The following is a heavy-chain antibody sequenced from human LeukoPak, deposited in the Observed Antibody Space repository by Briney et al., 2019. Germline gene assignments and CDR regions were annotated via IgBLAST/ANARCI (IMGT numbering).Heavy chain of an antibody. V-gene: IGHV4-59*01. Sequence: SETLSLTCTVSGGSISSYYWSWIRQPPGKGLEWIGYIYYSGSTNYNPSLKSRVTISVDTSKNQFSLKLSSVTAADTAVYYCARDSYSSGWYAGQNWFDPWGQGTLVTVSS. CDR2: IYYSGST. D-gene: IGHD6-19*01. J-gene: IGHJ5*02. CDR1: GGSISSYY. CDR3: ARDSYSSGWYAGQNWFDP.